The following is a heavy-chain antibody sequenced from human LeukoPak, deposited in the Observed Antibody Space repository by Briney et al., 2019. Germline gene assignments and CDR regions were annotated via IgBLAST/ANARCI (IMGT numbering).Heavy chain of an antibody. CDR3: ARAPLYGSCEY. J-gene: IGHJ4*02. CDR1: GFTFSSYW. Sequence: GGSLRLSCAASGFTFSSYWMSWVRQAPGKGLEWVANIKQDGSEEVYVDSVRGRFTISRDNAKNSLFLQMNTLRAEDTAVYYCARAPLYGSCEYWGQGTLVTVSP. CDR2: IKQDGSEE. D-gene: IGHD6-6*01. V-gene: IGHV3-7*05.